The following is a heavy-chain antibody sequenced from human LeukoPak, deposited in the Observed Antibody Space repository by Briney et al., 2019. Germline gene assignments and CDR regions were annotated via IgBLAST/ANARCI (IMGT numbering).Heavy chain of an antibody. CDR2: INHSGST. Sequence: SETLSLTCAVYGGSFSGYYWSWIRQPPGKGLEWIGEINHSGSTNYNPSLKSRVTISVDTSKNQFSLKLSSVTAADTAVYYCARGIRTYYYDSSGPGVFQHWGQGTLVTVSS. D-gene: IGHD3-22*01. V-gene: IGHV4-34*01. J-gene: IGHJ1*01. CDR1: GGSFSGYY. CDR3: ARGIRTYYYDSSGPGVFQH.